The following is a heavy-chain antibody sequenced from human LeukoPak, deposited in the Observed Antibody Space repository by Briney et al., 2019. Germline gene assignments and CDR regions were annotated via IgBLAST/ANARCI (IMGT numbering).Heavy chain of an antibody. CDR3: ARDSHYGMDV. Sequence: GWFLRLSCAAPGFILSSYWIHWVRQAPGKGLVWVLLINGDGSSTSYAASVKGRFTISRDNAKNTVFLQMNSLSAEDTAVYYCARDSHYGMDVWGQGTTVTVSS. CDR2: INGDGSST. V-gene: IGHV3-74*01. J-gene: IGHJ6*02. CDR1: GFILSSYW.